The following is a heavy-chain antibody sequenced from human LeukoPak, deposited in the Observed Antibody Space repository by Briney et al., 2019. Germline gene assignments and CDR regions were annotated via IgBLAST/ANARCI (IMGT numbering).Heavy chain of an antibody. V-gene: IGHV3-7*01. CDR1: GLTFSSYW. Sequence: GGSLRLSCAASGLTFSSYWMTWVRQAPGKGLEGVANIKQDGSEFYYVDSVKGRFTISRDNARNSLHLQMNSLRVEDTAVYYCVKSPWYHGSGSYSGTIHWGQGTLVTVSS. D-gene: IGHD3-10*01. CDR3: VKSPWYHGSGSYSGTIH. CDR2: IKQDGSEF. J-gene: IGHJ4*02.